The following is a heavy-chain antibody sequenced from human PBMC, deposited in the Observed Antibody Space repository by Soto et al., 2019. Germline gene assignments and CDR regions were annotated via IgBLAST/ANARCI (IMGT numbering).Heavy chain of an antibody. V-gene: IGHV1-69*01. CDR1: GGYFSSYA. J-gene: IGHJ6*02. CDR3: ARLAVMVRGVIGYYYGMDV. Sequence: QVQLVQSGAEVKKPGSSVKVSCKASGGYFSSYAISWVRQAPGQGLEWMGGIIPIFGTANYAQKFQGRVTITADESTSTAYMELSSLRSEDTAVYYCARLAVMVRGVIGYYYGMDVWGQGTTVTVSS. D-gene: IGHD3-10*01. CDR2: IIPIFGTA.